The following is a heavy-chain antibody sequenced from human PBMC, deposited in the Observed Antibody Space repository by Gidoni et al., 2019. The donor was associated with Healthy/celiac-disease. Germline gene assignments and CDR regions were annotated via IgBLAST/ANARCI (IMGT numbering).Heavy chain of an antibody. J-gene: IGHJ4*02. Sequence: EVQLVESGGGWVQPGGSLRLSCAASGFTSSDHYMDWVRQAPGKGLEWVGRTRNKANSYPTEYAASVKGRFTISRDDSKNSLYLQMNSLKTEDTAVYYCARVGAAGGDYFDYWGQGTLVTVSS. CDR3: ARVGAAGGDYFDY. V-gene: IGHV3-72*01. CDR1: GFTSSDHY. CDR2: TRNKANSYPT. D-gene: IGHD1-26*01.